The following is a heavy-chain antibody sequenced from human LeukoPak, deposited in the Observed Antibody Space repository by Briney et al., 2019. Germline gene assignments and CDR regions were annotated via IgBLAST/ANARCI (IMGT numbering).Heavy chain of an antibody. J-gene: IGHJ4*02. CDR1: GFFFDDYG. CDR2: ISRQSNTR. CDR3: AKQLGYCSDGSCYFPY. V-gene: IGHV3-9*01. D-gene: IGHD2-15*01. Sequence: GGSLRLSCAASGFFFDDYGMHWVRQVPGKGLEWVSGISRQSNTRKYADSVRGRFTISRDNAKNSLYLQMNSLRAEDTAVYYCAKQLGYCSDGSCYFPYWGQGTLVTVSS.